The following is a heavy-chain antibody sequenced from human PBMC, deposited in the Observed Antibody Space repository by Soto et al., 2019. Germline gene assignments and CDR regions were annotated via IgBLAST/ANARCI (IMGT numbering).Heavy chain of an antibody. J-gene: IGHJ4*02. Sequence: QVQLQESGPGLVKPSQTLSLTCTVSGGSITSSGYYWSWIRQHPGEGLEWIGFTSNSGSTSYNPSLNSRVTISVDTSSNQFSLNLRSVTAADTAVYCCARGGGSTKVDYWGQGTLVTVSP. D-gene: IGHD2-2*01. V-gene: IGHV4-31*03. CDR1: GGSITSSGYY. CDR3: ARGGGSTKVDY. CDR2: TSNSGST.